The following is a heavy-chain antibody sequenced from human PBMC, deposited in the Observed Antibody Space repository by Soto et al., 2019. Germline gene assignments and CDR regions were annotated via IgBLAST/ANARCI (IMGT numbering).Heavy chain of an antibody. D-gene: IGHD6-13*01. Sequence: ASVKVSCKASGYTFTSYAMHWVRQAPGQRLEWMGWINAGNGNTKYSQKFQGRVTITRDTSTSTAYMELRSLRSDDTAVYYCARTPSRIAAAGPFGYWGQGTLVTVSS. J-gene: IGHJ4*02. V-gene: IGHV1-3*01. CDR2: INAGNGNT. CDR3: ARTPSRIAAAGPFGY. CDR1: GYTFTSYA.